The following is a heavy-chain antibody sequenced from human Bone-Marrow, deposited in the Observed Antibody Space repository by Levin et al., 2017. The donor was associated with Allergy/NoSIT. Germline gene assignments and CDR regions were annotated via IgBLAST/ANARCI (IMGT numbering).Heavy chain of an antibody. J-gene: IGHJ6*02. CDR3: ARDLFGDYGLDV. Sequence: GESLKISCAASGFTFSRYTMNWVRQAPGKGLEWVSSISSSSSYIYYADSVKGRFSISRDNAKNSLYLQMNSLRAEDTAVYYCARDLFGDYGLDVWGQGTTVTVSS. CDR2: ISSSSSYI. D-gene: IGHD3-10*02. V-gene: IGHV3-21*01. CDR1: GFTFSRYT.